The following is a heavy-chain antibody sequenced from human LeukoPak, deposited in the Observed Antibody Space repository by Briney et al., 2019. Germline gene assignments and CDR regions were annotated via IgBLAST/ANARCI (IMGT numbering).Heavy chain of an antibody. CDR2: IKQDGSEK. D-gene: IGHD1-26*01. Sequence: GGSLRLSCAASGFTFSSYGMSWVRQAPGKGLEWVANIKQDGSEKYYADSVKGRFTISRDNAKNSLYLQMNSLRAEDTAVYYCTRWARHYFDYWGQGNLVTVSS. CDR1: GFTFSSYG. CDR3: TRWARHYFDY. J-gene: IGHJ4*02. V-gene: IGHV3-7*01.